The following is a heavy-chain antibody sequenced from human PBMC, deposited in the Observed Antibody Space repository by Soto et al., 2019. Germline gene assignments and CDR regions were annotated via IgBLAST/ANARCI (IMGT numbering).Heavy chain of an antibody. J-gene: IGHJ5*02. CDR3: ARGYCPTYCDGWFDP. V-gene: IGHV1-46*02. CDR2: IDPAGGTT. CDR1: GYSFDTFY. D-gene: IGHD1-26*01. Sequence: QVQLVQSGAEVKKPGASVKISCMTSGYSFDTFYIHWVRQAPGQGLEWMGRIDPAGGTTNYAQKFQGRVTMTRDTATRTVYMDLSSLRSEDTALYYCARGYCPTYCDGWFDPWGQGTLVTVSS.